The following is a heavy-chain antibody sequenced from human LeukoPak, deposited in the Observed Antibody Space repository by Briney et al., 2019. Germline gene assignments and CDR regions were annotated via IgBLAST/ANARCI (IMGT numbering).Heavy chain of an antibody. V-gene: IGHV4-39*07. CDR2: INYRGST. CDR3: ATYKYDYVWGNQHFDY. D-gene: IGHD3-16*01. CDR1: NASISSNTYY. Sequence: SETLSLTCTVSNASISSNTYYRAWIRQPPGKGLEYIGSINYRGSTYYDPSLKSRVTLSVDTSKNQFSLKLNSVTAADTAVYYCATYKYDYVWGNQHFDYWGQGTLVAVSS. J-gene: IGHJ4*02.